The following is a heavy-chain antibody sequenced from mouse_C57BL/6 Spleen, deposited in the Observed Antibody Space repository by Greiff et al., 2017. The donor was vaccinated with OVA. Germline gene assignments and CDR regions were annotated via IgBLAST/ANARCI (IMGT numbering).Heavy chain of an antibody. CDR1: GYTFTNYW. CDR2: IYPGGGYT. D-gene: IGHD3-2*02. CDR3: ARDSSGYAMDY. J-gene: IGHJ4*01. V-gene: IGHV1-63*01. Sequence: QVQLQQSGAELVRPGTSVKMSCKASGYTFTNYWIGWAKQRPGHGLEWIGDIYPGGGYTNYNEKFKGKATLTADKSSSTAYMQFSSLTSEDSAIYYCARDSSGYAMDYWGQGTSVTVSS.